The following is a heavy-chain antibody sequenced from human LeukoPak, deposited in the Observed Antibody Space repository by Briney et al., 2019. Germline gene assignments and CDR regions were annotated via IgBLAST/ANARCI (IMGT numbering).Heavy chain of an antibody. CDR1: GFTFSSYA. V-gene: IGHV3-23*01. D-gene: IGHD3-22*01. CDR2: ISGSGVST. Sequence: PGGSLRLSCAASGFTFSSYAMNWVRQAPGKGLEWVSGISGSGVSTYYADSVKGRFTISRDNSKNTLYLQMNSLRAEDTAVYYCAREYYYDSSGYYYNYWGQGTLVTVSS. CDR3: AREYYYDSSGYYYNY. J-gene: IGHJ4*02.